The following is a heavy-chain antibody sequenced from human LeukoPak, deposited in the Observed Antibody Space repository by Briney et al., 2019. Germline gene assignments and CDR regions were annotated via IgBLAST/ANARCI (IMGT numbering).Heavy chain of an antibody. CDR1: GGSISSCDYY. D-gene: IGHD3-22*01. CDR3: ARLYYYDSSGPHYYMDV. CDR2: IYYSGST. Sequence: SQTLSLTCTVSGGSISSCDYYWSWIRQPPGKGLEWIGYIYYSGSTYHNPSLKSRITISVDTSKNQFSLKLSSVTDADTAVYYCARLYYYDSSGPHYYMDVWGKGTTVTVSS. J-gene: IGHJ6*03. V-gene: IGHV4-30-4*08.